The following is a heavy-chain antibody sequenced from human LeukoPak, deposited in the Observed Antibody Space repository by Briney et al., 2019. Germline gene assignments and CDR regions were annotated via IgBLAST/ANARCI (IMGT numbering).Heavy chain of an antibody. CDR1: GFTFSSYA. CDR2: LSGSGGST. V-gene: IGHV3-23*01. J-gene: IGHJ4*02. Sequence: GGSLRLSCAASGFTFSSYAMSWVRQAPGKGLEWVSGLSGSGGSTYYADSAEGRFTISRDNSKNTLYLQMNNLRAEDTAVYYCAKDRRSGGSCHDYWGQGTLVTVSS. D-gene: IGHD2-15*01. CDR3: AKDRRSGGSCHDY.